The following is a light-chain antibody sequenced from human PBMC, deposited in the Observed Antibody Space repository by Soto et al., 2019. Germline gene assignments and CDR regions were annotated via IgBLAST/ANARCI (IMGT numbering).Light chain of an antibody. J-gene: IGKJ1*01. V-gene: IGKV3-15*01. CDR3: QQYNNWPRT. Sequence: EIVMTQSPATLSVSPGERATLSCRASQSVSSDVAWYQQKPGQAPRRLIYGASTRPTGIPARFSGSGSGTEFTLTISRLQSEDFAVYYCQQYNNWPRTFGQGTKVEIK. CDR2: GAS. CDR1: QSVSSD.